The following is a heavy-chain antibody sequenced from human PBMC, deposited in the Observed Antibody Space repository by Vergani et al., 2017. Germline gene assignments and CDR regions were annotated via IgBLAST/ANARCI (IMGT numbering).Heavy chain of an antibody. V-gene: IGHV4-39*01. Sequence: QLHLQESGPGLVKPSETLSLTCTVSGGSITSCSYHWGWIRPPPGKGLEWIVNIYHSGGAYYNPFLKGRVTISVDTSKNQFSLVVTAVTAADTAIYFCARTGGVILQYFHWALWGQGTLVTVSS. CDR2: IYHSGGA. CDR3: ARTGGVILQYFHWAL. D-gene: IGHD3-9*01. CDR1: GGSITSCSYH. J-gene: IGHJ4*02.